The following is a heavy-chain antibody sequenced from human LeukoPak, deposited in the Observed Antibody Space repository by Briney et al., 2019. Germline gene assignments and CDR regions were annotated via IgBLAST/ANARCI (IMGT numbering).Heavy chain of an antibody. CDR1: GYPISSGYY. CDR3: ARDIDWLLAFDY. J-gene: IGHJ4*02. V-gene: IGHV4-38-2*02. D-gene: IGHD3-9*01. Sequence: SETLSLTCTVSGYPISSGYYWGWIRQPPGKGLEWIGSIYYSGSTYYNPSLKSRVTISVDTSKNQFSLKLSSVTAADTAVYYCARDIDWLLAFDYWGQGTLVTVSS. CDR2: IYYSGST.